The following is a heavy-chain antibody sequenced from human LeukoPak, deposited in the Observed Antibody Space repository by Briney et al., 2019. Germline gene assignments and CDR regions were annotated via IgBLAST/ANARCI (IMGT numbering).Heavy chain of an antibody. J-gene: IGHJ6*02. CDR1: GFIFKSYG. CDR2: IYTNGRT. Sequence: GGSLRLSCVASGFIFKSYGMNWVRQAPGKGLGWVSGIYTNGRTRYADSVNGRFTISRDNSKNTLFLQMHSLRVEDTAVYYCAHLVWEYVGGLDVWGQGTTVTVSS. V-gene: IGHV3-23*05. CDR3: AHLVWEYVGGLDV. D-gene: IGHD1-26*01.